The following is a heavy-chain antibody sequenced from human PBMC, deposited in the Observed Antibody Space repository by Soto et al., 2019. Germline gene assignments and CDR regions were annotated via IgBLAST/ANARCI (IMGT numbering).Heavy chain of an antibody. J-gene: IGHJ6*02. V-gene: IGHV4-59*01. Sequence: SETLSLTCTVSGGSMSSYYCSWIRQPPGKGLEWIGYIYYSGSTNYNPSLKSRVTISVDTSKNQFSLKLSSVTAADTAVYYCARIGDFWSGYYYYGMDVWGQGTTVTVSS. D-gene: IGHD3-3*01. CDR2: IYYSGST. CDR1: GGSMSSYY. CDR3: ARIGDFWSGYYYYGMDV.